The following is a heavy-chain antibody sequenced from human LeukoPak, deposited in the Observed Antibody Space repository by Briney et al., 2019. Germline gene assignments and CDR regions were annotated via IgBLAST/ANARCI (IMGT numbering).Heavy chain of an antibody. V-gene: IGHV3-30*18. CDR1: GFTFSSYG. CDR3: AKDFAGSYYDFWSGYYSLDY. D-gene: IGHD3-3*01. J-gene: IGHJ4*02. CDR2: ISYDGSNK. Sequence: PGGSLRLSCAASGFTFSSYGMHWVRQAPGKGLEWVAVISYDGSNKYYADSVKGRFTISRDNSKNTLYLQMNSLRAEDTAVYYYAKDFAGSYYDFWSGYYSLDYWGQGTLVTVSS.